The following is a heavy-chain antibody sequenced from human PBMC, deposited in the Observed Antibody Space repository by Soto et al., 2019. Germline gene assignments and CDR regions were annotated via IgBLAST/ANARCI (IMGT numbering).Heavy chain of an antibody. V-gene: IGHV4-30-4*01. J-gene: IGHJ5*02. CDR1: GASISSGDNY. D-gene: IGHD2-15*01. CDR2: IYYSGST. CDR3: ARGGGSFNWFDP. Sequence: QVQLQESGPGLVKPSQTLSLTCTVSGASISSGDNYWSWIRQPPGKGLEWIGYIYYSGSTYYNPSLKSRVTISVDTSKNQFSLKLSSVTAADTAVYYCARGGGSFNWFDPWGQGTLVTVSS.